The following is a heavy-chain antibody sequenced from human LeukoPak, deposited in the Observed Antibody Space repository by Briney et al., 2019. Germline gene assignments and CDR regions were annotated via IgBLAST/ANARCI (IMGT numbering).Heavy chain of an antibody. CDR1: GGSISSGSYY. V-gene: IGHV4-61*01. CDR3: ARGGIPYYFDY. Sequence: RPSQTLSLTCTVSGGSISSGSYYWSWIRQPPGKGLEWIGYIYYSGSTNYNPSLTNYNPSLNSRVTISVDTSKNQFSLKVSSVTAADTAVYYCARGGIPYYFDYWGQGALVTVSS. D-gene: IGHD3-16*01. J-gene: IGHJ4*02. CDR2: IYYSGSTNYNPSLT.